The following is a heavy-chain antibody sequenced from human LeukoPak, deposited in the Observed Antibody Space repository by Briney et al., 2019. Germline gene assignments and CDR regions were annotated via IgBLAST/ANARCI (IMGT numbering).Heavy chain of an antibody. CDR2: ISYDGSNK. CDR3: ARDQDIVVVTAIWYY. V-gene: IGHV3-30*04. J-gene: IGHJ4*02. D-gene: IGHD2-21*02. Sequence: GSSLRLSCAASGFTFSSYAMHWVRQAPGKGLEWVAVISYDGSNKYYADSVKGRFTISRDNSKNTLYLQMNSLRAGDTAVYYCARDQDIVVVTAIWYYWGQGTLVTVSS. CDR1: GFTFSSYA.